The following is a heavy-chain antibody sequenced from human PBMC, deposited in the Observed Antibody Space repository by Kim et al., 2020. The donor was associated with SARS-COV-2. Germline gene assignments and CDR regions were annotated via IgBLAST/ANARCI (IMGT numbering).Heavy chain of an antibody. D-gene: IGHD6-6*01. CDR3: ARGGGGIAARPSPYYYY. J-gene: IGHJ6*03. Sequence: GGSLRLSCAASGFTFSSYAMHWVRQAPGKGLEWVAVISYDGSNKYYADSVKGRFTISRDNSKNTLYLQMNSLRAEDTAVYYCARGGGGIAARPSPYYYY. V-gene: IGHV3-30-3*01. CDR2: ISYDGSNK. CDR1: GFTFSSYA.